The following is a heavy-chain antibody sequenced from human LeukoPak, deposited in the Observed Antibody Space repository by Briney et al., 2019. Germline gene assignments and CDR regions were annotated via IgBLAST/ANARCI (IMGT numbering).Heavy chain of an antibody. D-gene: IGHD5-18*01. CDR2: IKRDGSEE. CDR3: ATWRTGDSYGYEY. Sequence: PGGSLRLSCEASGFTFRSYCMSWVRQAPGKGLEWVANIKRDGSEEYYVDSVKGRFTISRDNARESLYLQMNSLRAEDTAVYYCATWRTGDSYGYEYWGQGTLVTVSS. J-gene: IGHJ4*02. V-gene: IGHV3-7*01. CDR1: GFTFRSYC.